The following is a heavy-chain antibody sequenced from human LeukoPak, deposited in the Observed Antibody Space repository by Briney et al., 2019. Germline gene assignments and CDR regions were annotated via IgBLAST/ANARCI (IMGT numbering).Heavy chain of an antibody. CDR3: ARWKWLQSAISQGYAFDM. V-gene: IGHV3-33*01. CDR2: ILSDGSKE. Sequence: GGSLRLSCAASGFTFSSYGMHWVRQAPGKGLEWVAVILSDGSKEFYTDSVKGRFTISRDNSKNTLYLQMNSLRAEDTAVYYCARWKWLQSAISQGYAFDMWGQGTMVTVSS. D-gene: IGHD5-24*01. J-gene: IGHJ3*02. CDR1: GFTFSSYG.